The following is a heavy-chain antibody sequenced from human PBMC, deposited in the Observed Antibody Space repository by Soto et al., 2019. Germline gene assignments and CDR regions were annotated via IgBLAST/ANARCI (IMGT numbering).Heavy chain of an antibody. Sequence: GASLRLSCSASGFTFSSYAMHWVRQAPGKGLEYVSAISSNGGSTYYADSVKGRFTISRDNSKNTLYLQMSSLRAEDTAVYYCVKSVKGDIAAAGTFDYWGQGTLVTVSS. CDR1: GFTFSSYA. J-gene: IGHJ4*02. CDR3: VKSVKGDIAAAGTFDY. V-gene: IGHV3-64D*06. CDR2: ISSNGGST. D-gene: IGHD6-13*01.